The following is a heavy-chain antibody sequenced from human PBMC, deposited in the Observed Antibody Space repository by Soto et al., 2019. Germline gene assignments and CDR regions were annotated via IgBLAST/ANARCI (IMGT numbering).Heavy chain of an antibody. V-gene: IGHV3-33*01. CDR3: ARGGRWLQLPNFDY. CDR2: IWYDGSNK. J-gene: IGHJ4*02. Sequence: GGSLRLSCAASGFTFSSYGMHWVRQAPGKGLEWVAVIWYDGSNKYYADSVKGRFTISRDNSKNTLYLQMNSLRAEDTAVYYCARGGRWLQLPNFDYWGQGTLVTVS. D-gene: IGHD5-12*01. CDR1: GFTFSSYG.